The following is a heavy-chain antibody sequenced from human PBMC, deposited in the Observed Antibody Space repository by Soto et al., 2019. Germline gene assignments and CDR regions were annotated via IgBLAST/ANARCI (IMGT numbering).Heavy chain of an antibody. CDR2: ISYDGSNK. D-gene: IGHD6-19*01. Sequence: QVQLVESGGGVVQPGRSLRLSCAASGFTFSSYGMHWVRQAPGKGLEWVAVISYDGSNKYYADSVKGRFTISRDNSKNTLYLQMNSLRAEDTAVYYCAKDMEAGSFDYWGQGTLVTVSS. CDR3: AKDMEAGSFDY. J-gene: IGHJ4*02. V-gene: IGHV3-30*18. CDR1: GFTFSSYG.